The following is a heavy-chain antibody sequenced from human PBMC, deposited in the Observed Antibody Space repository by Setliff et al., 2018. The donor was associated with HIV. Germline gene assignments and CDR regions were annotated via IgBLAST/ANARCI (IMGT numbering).Heavy chain of an antibody. CDR3: ARDRVISVRGVLRSTFDP. D-gene: IGHD3-10*01. CDR1: GGSFRGYY. Sequence: SETLSLTCAVYGGSFRGYYWSWIRQPPGKGLEWIGEINHSGSANYNPSLKSRVTISVDTSKSQFSLKLSSVTAADTAMYYCARDRVISVRGVLRSTFDPWGRGTRVTVS. V-gene: IGHV4-34*01. J-gene: IGHJ5*02. CDR2: INHSGSA.